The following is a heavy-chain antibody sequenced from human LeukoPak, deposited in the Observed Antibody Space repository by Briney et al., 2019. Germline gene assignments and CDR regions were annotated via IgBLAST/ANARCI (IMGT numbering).Heavy chain of an antibody. D-gene: IGHD3-3*01. CDR3: ARMSGSRLPGN. CDR1: RFSFSNHS. V-gene: IGHV3-48*01. CDR2: ISNSGSAK. J-gene: IGHJ4*02. Sequence: GGSLRLSCAASRFSFSNHSMNWVRQTPGKGLEWVSYISNSGSAKYYAASVKGRFTISRDNGKNSLYLQMNSLRAEDTAVYYCARMSGSRLPGNWGQGTLVTVSS.